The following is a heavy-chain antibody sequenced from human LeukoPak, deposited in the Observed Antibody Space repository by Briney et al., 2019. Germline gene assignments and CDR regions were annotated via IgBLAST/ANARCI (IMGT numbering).Heavy chain of an antibody. D-gene: IGHD2-2*01. V-gene: IGHV3-33*01. CDR2: IWYDGSNK. CDR3: AREGYCSSTSCSDAFDI. Sequence: GRSLRLSCAASGFTFSSYGMHWVRQAPGKGLEWVAVIWYDGSNKYYADSVKGRFTISRDNSKNTLYLQMNSLRAEDTAVYYCAREGYCSSTSCSDAFDIWGQGTMVTVSS. J-gene: IGHJ3*02. CDR1: GFTFSSYG.